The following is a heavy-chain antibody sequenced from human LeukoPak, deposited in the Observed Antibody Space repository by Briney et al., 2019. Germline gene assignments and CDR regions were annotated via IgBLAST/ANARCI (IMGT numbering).Heavy chain of an antibody. CDR1: GFTFSSYA. D-gene: IGHD2-2*01. V-gene: IGHV3-23*01. CDR3: AKSGWYQLLYGMDV. CDR2: ISGSGGGT. J-gene: IGHJ6*02. Sequence: QSGGSLRLSCAASGFTFSSYAMSWVRQAPGKGLEWVSAISGSGGGTYYADSVKGRFTISRDNSKNTLYLQMNSLRAEDTAVYYCAKSGWYQLLYGMDVWGQGTTVTVSS.